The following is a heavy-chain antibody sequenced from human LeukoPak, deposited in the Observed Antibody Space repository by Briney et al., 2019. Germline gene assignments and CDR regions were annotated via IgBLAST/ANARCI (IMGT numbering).Heavy chain of an antibody. CDR1: GGSISTFY. D-gene: IGHD6-13*01. CDR3: ARHWRSTITAAANDY. Sequence: SETLSLTCSVSGGSISTFYWSWIRQPPGKGLEWIGYIYYSGSSGSTSYNPSLKSRVTISVDTSKNQFSLDLSSVTAADTAVYFCARHWRSTITAAANDYWGQGTLVTVSS. J-gene: IGHJ4*02. CDR2: IYYSGSSGST. V-gene: IGHV4-59*08.